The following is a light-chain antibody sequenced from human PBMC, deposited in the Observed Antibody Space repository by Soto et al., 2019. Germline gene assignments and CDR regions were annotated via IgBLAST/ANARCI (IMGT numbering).Light chain of an antibody. CDR3: QQYGRHHFE. Sequence: EIVLTKSPGTLSWSPGKRATLSFRASQTVRSAYVAWYQKKPGQAPKLLIYGAFTRPTGIPDRFTGSGSGTNFTLSISTMEPEDFGVSYCQQYGRHHFEFGQGTKV. CDR1: QTVRSAY. J-gene: IGKJ1*01. CDR2: GAF. V-gene: IGKV3-20*01.